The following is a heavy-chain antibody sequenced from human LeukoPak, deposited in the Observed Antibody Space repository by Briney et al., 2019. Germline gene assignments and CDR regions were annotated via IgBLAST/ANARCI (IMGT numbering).Heavy chain of an antibody. CDR3: ARDQRITTFGQKYFDY. Sequence: GGSLRLSCAAPGFTFSNYGMHWVRQAPGKGLEWVALLWYDGTNKYYGDSVKGRFTISRDNSKNTLYLQMNSLRADDTAVYYCARDQRITTFGQKYFDYWGQGTLVTVSS. J-gene: IGHJ4*02. D-gene: IGHD3-3*01. CDR1: GFTFSNYG. CDR2: LWYDGTNK. V-gene: IGHV3-33*01.